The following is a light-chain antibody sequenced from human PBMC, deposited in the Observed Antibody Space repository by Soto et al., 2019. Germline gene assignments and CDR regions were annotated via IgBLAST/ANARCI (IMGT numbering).Light chain of an antibody. CDR1: QSVSSN. V-gene: IGKV3-15*01. J-gene: IGKJ2*01. Sequence: EIVMTQSPATLSVSPGERDTLSCRASQSVSSNLAWYQQKPGQAPRLLIYGASMRATGIPARFSGSGSGTEFTLTISSLQSEDFAVYYCQEYNNWPPHTFGQGTKLEIK. CDR3: QEYNNWPPHT. CDR2: GAS.